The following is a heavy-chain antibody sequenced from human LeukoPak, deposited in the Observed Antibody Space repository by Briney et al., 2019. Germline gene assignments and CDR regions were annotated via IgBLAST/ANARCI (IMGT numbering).Heavy chain of an antibody. CDR1: RFTFDDYA. V-gene: IGHV3-43*02. CDR2: ISGDGSST. J-gene: IGHJ3*02. D-gene: IGHD3-22*01. CDR3: AKGYGPYYYDSSLDI. Sequence: GGSLRLSCAASRFTFDDYAMHWVRQAPGKGLEWVSLISGDGSSTYYADSVKGRFTISRDNSKNTLYLQMNSLRAEDTAVYYCAKGYGPYYYDSSLDIWGQGTMVTVSS.